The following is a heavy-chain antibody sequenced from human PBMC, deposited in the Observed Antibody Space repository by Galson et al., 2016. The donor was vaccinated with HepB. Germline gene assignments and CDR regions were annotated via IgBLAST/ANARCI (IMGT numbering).Heavy chain of an antibody. D-gene: IGHD3-10*01. J-gene: IGHJ4*02. CDR2: ISSSASTI. V-gene: IGHV3-48*03. CDR3: VRQSRSFMWFGEPIGTSDY. Sequence: SLRLSCAASGFRFSIYEMNWVRQAPGKGLEWVSFISSSASTIHYADSVKGRFTISRDNAKNSLYLQMNNLRAEDTAVYYCVRQSRSFMWFGEPIGTSDYWGQGTLVTVSS. CDR1: GFRFSIYE.